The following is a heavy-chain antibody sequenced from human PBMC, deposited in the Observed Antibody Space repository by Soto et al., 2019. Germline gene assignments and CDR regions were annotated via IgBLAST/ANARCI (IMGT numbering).Heavy chain of an antibody. Sequence: QVQLVQSGAEVKKPGASVKVSCKASGYTFTSYAMHWVRQAPGQRLEWMGWINAGNGNTKYSQKFQGRVTITRDTSASTAYMELSSLRSEDTAVYYCARRGELELPYYYYYGMDVWGQGTTVTVSS. D-gene: IGHD1-7*01. V-gene: IGHV1-3*01. CDR2: INAGNGNT. CDR3: ARRGELELPYYYYYGMDV. J-gene: IGHJ6*02. CDR1: GYTFTSYA.